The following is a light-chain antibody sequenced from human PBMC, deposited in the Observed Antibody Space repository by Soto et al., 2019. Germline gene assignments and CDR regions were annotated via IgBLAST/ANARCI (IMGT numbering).Light chain of an antibody. CDR1: QRVASNY. V-gene: IGKV3-20*01. CDR3: QQYDSSPPMYT. J-gene: IGKJ2*01. Sequence: EMVLTQSPGTLSLSPGERATLSCRASQRVASNYLAWYQQKPGQAPRLLIHGASSRATGIPDRFSGSGSGTDFTLTISRLEPEDSAVYYCQQYDSSPPMYTFGQGTKLEI. CDR2: GAS.